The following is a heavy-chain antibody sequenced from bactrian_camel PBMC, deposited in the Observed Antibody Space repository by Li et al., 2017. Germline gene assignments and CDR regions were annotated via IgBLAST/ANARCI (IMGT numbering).Heavy chain of an antibody. CDR1: GFTFSSYY. CDR3: ANYSYGGYGSFTS. V-gene: IGHV3-2*01. Sequence: HVQLVESGGGLVQPGGSLRLSCAASGFTFSSYYMIWVRQAPGKGLEWVSSIYTGGDTTYYADSVKGRFTISRDNAKNTLYLQLNRLKPEDTAMYYCANYSYGGYGSFTSWGQGTQVTVS. D-gene: IGHD6*01. J-gene: IGHJ6*01. CDR2: IYTGGDTT.